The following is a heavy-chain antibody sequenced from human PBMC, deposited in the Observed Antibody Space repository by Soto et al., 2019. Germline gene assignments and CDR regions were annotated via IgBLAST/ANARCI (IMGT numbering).Heavy chain of an antibody. V-gene: IGHV4-34*01. CDR2: INHSGST. Sequence: SKTLSLTCAVYGGSFSGYYWSWIRQPPGKGLEWIGEINHSGSTNYNPSLKSRVTISVDTSKNQFSLKLSSVTAADTAVYYCARGSFLTTVTTRGSGYYGMDVWGQGTTVTVS. CDR3: ARGSFLTTVTTRGSGYYGMDV. D-gene: IGHD4-17*01. CDR1: GGSFSGYY. J-gene: IGHJ6*02.